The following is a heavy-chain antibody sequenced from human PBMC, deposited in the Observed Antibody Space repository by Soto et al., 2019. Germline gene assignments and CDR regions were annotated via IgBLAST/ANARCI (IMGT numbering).Heavy chain of an antibody. CDR3: VRDAYNRAEFDI. J-gene: IGHJ3*02. CDR2: ISASSSSI. CDR1: GLNFITFS. D-gene: IGHD1-20*01. Sequence: DVQLVESGGGLVKPGGSLRLSCAASGLNFITFSMNWVRQAPGKGLEWVSSISASSSSIYYAESVKGRFTVSRDNAKNSLYLQRNSLTAEDTALYFGVRDAYNRAEFDIWGQGTTVTVSA. V-gene: IGHV3-21*01.